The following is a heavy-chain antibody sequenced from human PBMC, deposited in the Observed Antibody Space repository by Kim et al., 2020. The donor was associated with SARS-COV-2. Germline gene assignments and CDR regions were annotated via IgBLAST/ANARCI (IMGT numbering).Heavy chain of an antibody. J-gene: IGHJ5*02. Sequence: SRVTISVDTSKNQFSLKLSSVTAADTAVYYCARGGLWFGESSADPGWFDPWGQGTLVTVSS. CDR3: ARGGLWFGESSADPGWFDP. V-gene: IGHV4-31*02. D-gene: IGHD3-10*01.